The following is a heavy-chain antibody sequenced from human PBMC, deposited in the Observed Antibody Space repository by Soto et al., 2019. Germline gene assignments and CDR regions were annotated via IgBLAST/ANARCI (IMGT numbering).Heavy chain of an antibody. CDR1: GASVTDYS. V-gene: IGHV4-4*07. CDR2: IYRSGST. CDR3: ARVFYTDSGGYPRPIFDS. Sequence: QVQLQGSGPGLVRPSGTLSLTCSVSGASVTDYSWTWIRQPAGRGLEWIGLIYRSGSTTYNPSLPSRVTMSLDTSKTQFSLRLTSVTAAETAVYYCARVFYTDSGGYPRPIFDSWSQGTLVTVSS. D-gene: IGHD3-22*01. J-gene: IGHJ4*02.